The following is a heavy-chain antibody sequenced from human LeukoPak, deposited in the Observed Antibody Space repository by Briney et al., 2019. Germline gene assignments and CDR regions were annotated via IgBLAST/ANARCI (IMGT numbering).Heavy chain of an antibody. V-gene: IGHV4-34*01. CDR1: GGSFSGYY. D-gene: IGHD3-10*01. J-gene: IGHJ4*02. Sequence: SETLSLTCTVSGGSFSGYYWSWIRQPPGKGLEWIGEINHSGSTNYNPSLKSRVTISVDTSKNQFSLKLSSVTAADTAVYYCARLKGPLYYYGSGSYRLDYWGQGTLVTVSS. CDR2: INHSGST. CDR3: ARLKGPLYYYGSGSYRLDY.